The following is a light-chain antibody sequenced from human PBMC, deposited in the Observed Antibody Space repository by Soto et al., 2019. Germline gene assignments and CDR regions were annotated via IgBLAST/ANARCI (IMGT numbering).Light chain of an antibody. CDR2: AAS. Sequence: DIQMTQSPSSLSASVGDRVTITCRASQSISNYLNWYQQKPGKAPKLLMYAASSLQSGVPSRFSGSGSGTDFTLTISSLQAEDVAVYYCQQYYSAPLTFGGGTKVEIK. CDR1: QSISNY. J-gene: IGKJ4*01. V-gene: IGKV1-39*01. CDR3: QQYYSAPLT.